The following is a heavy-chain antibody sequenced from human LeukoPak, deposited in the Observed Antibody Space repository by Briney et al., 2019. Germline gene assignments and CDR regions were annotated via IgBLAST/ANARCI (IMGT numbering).Heavy chain of an antibody. Sequence: GGSLRLSCAASGFTFSSYSMNWVRQAPGKGLECVSYISSSSSTIYYADSVKGRFTISRDNAKNSLYLQMNSLRAEDTAVYYCARDLVVAATPVDYWGQGTLVTVSS. V-gene: IGHV3-48*01. D-gene: IGHD2-15*01. CDR2: ISSSSSTI. CDR3: ARDLVVAATPVDY. J-gene: IGHJ4*02. CDR1: GFTFSSYS.